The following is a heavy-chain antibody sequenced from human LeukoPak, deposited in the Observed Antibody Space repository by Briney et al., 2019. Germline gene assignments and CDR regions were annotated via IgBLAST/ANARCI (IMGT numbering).Heavy chain of an antibody. V-gene: IGHV4-39*07. CDR3: ARGGGGSGYYIDY. CDR1: GVSISSSYSY. CDR2: INHSGST. J-gene: IGHJ4*02. D-gene: IGHD3-22*01. Sequence: PSETLSLTCTVSGVSISSSYSYWGWIRQPPGKGLEWIGEINHSGSTNYNPSLKSRVTISVDTSKNQFSLKLSSVTAADTAVYYCARGGGGSGYYIDYWGQGTLVTVSS.